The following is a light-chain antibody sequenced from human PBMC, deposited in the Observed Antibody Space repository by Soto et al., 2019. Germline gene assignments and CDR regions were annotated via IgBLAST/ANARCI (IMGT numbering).Light chain of an antibody. Sequence: ILMTQSPATLSVSPGERATLSCRASQSVSNNLAWYQQKPGQAPRLLIYDASTWAIGIPARFSGSGSGTEFPLTIIALQSEDFAIYYCQQDNKWPPWTFDQVTNVEIK. J-gene: IGKJ1*01. CDR2: DAS. V-gene: IGKV3-15*01. CDR1: QSVSNN. CDR3: QQDNKWPPWT.